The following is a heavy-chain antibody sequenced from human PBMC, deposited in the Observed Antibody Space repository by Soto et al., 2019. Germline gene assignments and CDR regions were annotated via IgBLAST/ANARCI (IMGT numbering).Heavy chain of an antibody. J-gene: IGHJ4*02. CDR2: IIPMFDTP. D-gene: IGHD2-8*02. CDR1: GGTFSSDS. CDR3: ARSGGVGRDFNY. V-gene: IGHV1-69*12. Sequence: QVQLVQSGAEVKKPGSSVKVSCKASGGTFSSDSFSWVRQAPGQGLEWMGGIIPMFDTPIYAQKFQDRVTITADESKSTAYMQLSSLRPGDTAVYSGARSGGVGRDFNYWGQGSLVTVSS.